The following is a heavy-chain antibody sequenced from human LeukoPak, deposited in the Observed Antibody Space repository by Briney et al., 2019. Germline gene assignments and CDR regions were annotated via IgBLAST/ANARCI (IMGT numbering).Heavy chain of an antibody. CDR3: ARAQINYDILAGPAPNFDY. CDR1: GFTFSNYA. CDR2: TIGSGYNT. V-gene: IGHV3-23*01. Sequence: GGSLRLSCAASGFTFSNYAMSWVRQAPGKGLEWVSATIGSGYNTYYADSVKGRFAISRDSSKNTLYLQMNSLRAEDTAVYYCARAQINYDILAGPAPNFDYWGQGTLVTVSS. D-gene: IGHD3-9*01. J-gene: IGHJ4*02.